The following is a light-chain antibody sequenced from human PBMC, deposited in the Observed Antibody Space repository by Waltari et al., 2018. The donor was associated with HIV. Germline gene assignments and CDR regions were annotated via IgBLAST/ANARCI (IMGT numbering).Light chain of an antibody. Sequence: DIQMTQSPPTLSASVGDRVTITCRASESVRSWVAWYQQKAGKAPKLLIHKASTLESGVAARFSGSGSGTDFILTLSSLQPDDSATYYCQHYYGASRSFGQGTKLESK. CDR3: QHYYGASRS. CDR2: KAS. V-gene: IGKV1-5*03. J-gene: IGKJ2*01. CDR1: ESVRSW.